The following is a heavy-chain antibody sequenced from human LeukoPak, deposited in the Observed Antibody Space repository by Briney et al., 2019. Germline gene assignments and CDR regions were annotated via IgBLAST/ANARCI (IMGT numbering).Heavy chain of an antibody. Sequence: RASVKVSCKASGGTFSSYAISWVRQAPGQGLEWMGGIIPIFGTANYAQKFQGRVTITADESTSTAYMELSSLRSEDTAVYYCARMAFCSGGRCIACFDPWGQGTLVTVSS. J-gene: IGHJ5*02. CDR2: IIPIFGTA. CDR3: ARMAFCSGGRCIACFDP. D-gene: IGHD2-15*01. CDR1: GGTFSSYA. V-gene: IGHV1-69*13.